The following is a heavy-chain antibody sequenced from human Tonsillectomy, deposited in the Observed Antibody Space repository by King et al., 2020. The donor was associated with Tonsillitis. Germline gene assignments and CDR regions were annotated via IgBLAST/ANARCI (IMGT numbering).Heavy chain of an antibody. V-gene: IGHV5-10-1*03. Sequence: VQLVESGAEVKKPGESLRISCKGSGYSFTSYWISWVRQMPGKGLEWMGRIDPSDSYTNYSPSFQGHVTISADKSISTAYLQWSSLKASDTAMYYCARLDTPSLYYYNYMDVWGKGTTVTVSS. CDR3: ARLDTPSLYYYNYMDV. D-gene: IGHD5-18*01. J-gene: IGHJ6*03. CDR1: GYSFTSYW. CDR2: IDPSDSYT.